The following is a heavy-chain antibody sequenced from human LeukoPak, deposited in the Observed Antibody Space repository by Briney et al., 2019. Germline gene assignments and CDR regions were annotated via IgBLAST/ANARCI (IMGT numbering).Heavy chain of an antibody. CDR1: GGSISSYY. CDR2: IYYSGST. J-gene: IGHJ4*02. V-gene: IGHV4-59*08. D-gene: IGHD3-10*01. Sequence: SETLSLTCTVSGGSISSYYWSWIRQPPGKGLEWIGYIYYSGSTNYNPSLKSRVTISVDTSKNQFSLKLSSVTAADTAVYYCARSGLWFGELLPLNYWGQGTLVTVSS. CDR3: ARSGLWFGELLPLNY.